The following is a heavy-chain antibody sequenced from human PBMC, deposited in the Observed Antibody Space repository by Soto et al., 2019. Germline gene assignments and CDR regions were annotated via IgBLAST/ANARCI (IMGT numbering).Heavy chain of an antibody. CDR3: AKGPHRLGPPYYFDY. Sequence: QPGGSLRLSCAASGFTFSSYAMSWVRQAPGKGLEWASAISGSGGSTYYADPVKGRFTISRDNSKNTLYLQMNSLRAEDTAVYYCAKGPHRLGPPYYFDYWGQGTLVTVSS. CDR2: ISGSGGST. CDR1: GFTFSSYA. V-gene: IGHV3-23*01. D-gene: IGHD3-16*02. J-gene: IGHJ4*02.